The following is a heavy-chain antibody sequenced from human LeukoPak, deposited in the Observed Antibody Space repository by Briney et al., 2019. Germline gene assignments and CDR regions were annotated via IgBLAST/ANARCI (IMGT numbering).Heavy chain of an antibody. J-gene: IGHJ4*02. CDR2: IDPNNGDT. D-gene: IGHD7-27*01. CDR3: ARDLPSTPNWGLDY. Sequence: ASVKVSCKASGYTFTGYYIHWVRQAPGEGLEWMGRIDPNNGDTNYAQRFQGRVTMTRDTSITAAYMELSSLRFDDTAVYYCARDLPSTPNWGLDYWGQGTLVTVSS. CDR1: GYTFTGYY. V-gene: IGHV1-2*06.